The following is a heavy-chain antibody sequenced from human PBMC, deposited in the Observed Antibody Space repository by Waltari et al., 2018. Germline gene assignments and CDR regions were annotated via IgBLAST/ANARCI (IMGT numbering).Heavy chain of an antibody. Sequence: QVQLVESGGGVVQPGRSLRLSCAASGFTFSSYAMHWVRQAPGKGLEWVAVISYDGSNKYYADSVKGRFTISRDNSKNTLYLQMNSLRAEDTAVYYCAGCSGWHDAFDIWGQGTMVTVSS. CDR2: ISYDGSNK. CDR3: AGCSGWHDAFDI. V-gene: IGHV3-30-3*01. CDR1: GFTFSSYA. D-gene: IGHD6-19*01. J-gene: IGHJ3*02.